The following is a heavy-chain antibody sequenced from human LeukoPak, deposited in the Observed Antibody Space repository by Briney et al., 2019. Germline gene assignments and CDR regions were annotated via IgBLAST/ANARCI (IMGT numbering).Heavy chain of an antibody. J-gene: IGHJ6*03. Sequence: GGSLRLSCAASGFTFSSYSMNWVRQAPGKGLEWVSSISSSSSYIYYADSVKGRFIISRDNAKNSLYLQMNSLRAEDTAVYYCARDGAAAGIFRVYYYYYMDVWGKGTTVTVSS. CDR3: ARDGAAAGIFRVYYYYYMDV. V-gene: IGHV3-21*01. D-gene: IGHD6-13*01. CDR2: ISSSSSYI. CDR1: GFTFSSYS.